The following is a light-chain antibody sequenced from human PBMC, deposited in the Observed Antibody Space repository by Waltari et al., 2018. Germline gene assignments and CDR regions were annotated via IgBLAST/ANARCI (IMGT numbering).Light chain of an antibody. CDR3: QNHERLPAT. J-gene: IGKJ1*01. V-gene: IGKV3-20*01. CDR2: GAS. Sequence: CRGSQGISRYLVWYQQRPGQAPRLLIYGASIRAAGIPDRFSGSGSGTDFTLSISRLEPEDFAVYYCQNHERLPATFGQGIMVEIK. CDR1: QGISRY.